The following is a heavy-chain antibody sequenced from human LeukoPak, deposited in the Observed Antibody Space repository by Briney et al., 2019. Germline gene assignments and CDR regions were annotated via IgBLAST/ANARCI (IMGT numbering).Heavy chain of an antibody. CDR1: EFTFSTFW. Sequence: GGSLRLSCAASEFTFSTFWMSWVRQAPGKGLKWVANIKADGSVKHYVDSVEGRFSISRDNARSSLYLQMNSLRAEDTAVYYCVRDSDYQRNSGGLYAHYDALDIWGHGTMVTVSS. V-gene: IGHV3-7*01. J-gene: IGHJ3*02. CDR2: IKADGSVK. D-gene: IGHD2-21*01. CDR3: VRDSDYQRNSGGLYAHYDALDI.